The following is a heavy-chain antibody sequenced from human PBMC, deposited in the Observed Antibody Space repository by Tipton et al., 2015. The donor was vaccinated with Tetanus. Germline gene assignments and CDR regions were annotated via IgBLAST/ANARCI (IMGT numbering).Heavy chain of an antibody. D-gene: IGHD3-3*01. V-gene: IGHV4-61*08. CDR1: GGSIRSGDHQ. CDR3: ARANYDFPNKGPFDF. J-gene: IGHJ4*02. Sequence: TLSLTCTVSGGSIRSGDHQWNWIRQPPGKGPEWLAYISPSGRSNSNYSLKSRITVSQDKSKNQFSLKLTSVTAADTAVYYCARANYDFPNKGPFDFWGQGILVLVS. CDR2: ISPSGRS.